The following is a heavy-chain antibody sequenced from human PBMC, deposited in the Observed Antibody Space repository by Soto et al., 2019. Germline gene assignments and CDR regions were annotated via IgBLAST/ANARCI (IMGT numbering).Heavy chain of an antibody. CDR1: GGTFSSYA. CDR3: ARPARYYDSSGYYYDY. D-gene: IGHD3-22*01. V-gene: IGHV1-69*13. Sequence: SVKVSCKASGGTFSSYAISWVRQAPGQGLEWMGGIIPIFGTANYAQKFQGRVTITADESTSTAYMELSSLRSEDTAVYYCARPARYYDSSGYYYDYWGQGTLVTVSP. CDR2: IIPIFGTA. J-gene: IGHJ4*02.